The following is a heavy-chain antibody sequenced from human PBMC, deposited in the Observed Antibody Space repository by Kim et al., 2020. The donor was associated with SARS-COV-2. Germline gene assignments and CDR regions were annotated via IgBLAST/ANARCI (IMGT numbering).Heavy chain of an antibody. J-gene: IGHJ5*02. CDR3: ARDSSTSSVWWFDP. CDR2: IWYDGSNK. CDR1: GFTFSSYG. D-gene: IGHD2-2*01. Sequence: GGSLRLSCAASGFTFSSYGMHWVRQAPGKGLEWVAVIWYDGSNKYYADSVKGRFTISRDNSKNTLYLQMNSLRAEDTAVYYCARDSSTSSVWWFDPWGQGTLVTVSS. V-gene: IGHV3-33*01.